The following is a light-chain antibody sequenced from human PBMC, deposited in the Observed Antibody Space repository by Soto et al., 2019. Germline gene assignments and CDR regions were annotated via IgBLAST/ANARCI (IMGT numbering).Light chain of an antibody. V-gene: IGLV3-21*02. CDR1: NIGSKS. CDR3: CSSGGSPTYV. Sequence: SYELTQPPSVSVAPGQTARITCGGNNIGSKSVHWYQQKPGQAPVLVVYDDSDRPSGIPERFSGSKSGNTASLTISGLKVEDEADYYCCSSGGSPTYVFGTGTKVTVL. J-gene: IGLJ1*01. CDR2: DDS.